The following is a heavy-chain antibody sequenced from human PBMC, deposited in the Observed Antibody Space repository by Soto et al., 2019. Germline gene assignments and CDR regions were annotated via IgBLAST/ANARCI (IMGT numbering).Heavy chain of an antibody. CDR3: AKGSSSTQFLNYYFYHMDV. D-gene: IGHD2-2*01. CDR1: GLSFPNYA. Sequence: LLGSGGGLVQPGGSLRLSCVASGLSFPNYAMNWVRQAPGKGLEWVSGIGGSGAYTYYADSVKGRFTISRDNSKNTVYLQMNSLRGEDTAVYYCAKGSSSTQFLNYYFYHMDVWGKGTTVSVSS. J-gene: IGHJ6*03. CDR2: IGGSGAYT. V-gene: IGHV3-23*01.